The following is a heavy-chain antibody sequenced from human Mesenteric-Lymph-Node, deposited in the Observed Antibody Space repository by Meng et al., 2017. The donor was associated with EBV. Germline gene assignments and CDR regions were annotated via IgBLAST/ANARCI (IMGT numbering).Heavy chain of an antibody. CDR1: GGSFSGYY. CDR3: ARGRSYVSGVIDP. V-gene: IGHV4-34*01. Sequence: QGQRKRWGAGLLKPSHPLSLTCAVYGGSFSGYYWSWIRQPPGKGLEWIGEINHSGSTNYNPSLKSRVTISVDTSKNQFSLKLSSVTAADTAVYYCARGRSYVSGVIDPWGQGTLVTVSS. J-gene: IGHJ5*02. D-gene: IGHD3-16*01. CDR2: INHSGST.